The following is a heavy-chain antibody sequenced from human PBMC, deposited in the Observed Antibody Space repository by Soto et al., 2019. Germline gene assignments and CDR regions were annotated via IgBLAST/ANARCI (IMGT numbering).Heavy chain of an antibody. D-gene: IGHD6-13*01. J-gene: IGHJ6*03. V-gene: IGHV4-39*01. Sequence: PSETLSLTYTVSGVSISSSSYYWGWIRQPPGKGLEWIGSIYYSGSTYYNPSLKSRVTISVDTSKNQFSLKLSSVTAADTAVYYCASPRIAAAGTYYYYYMDVWGKGTTVTVSS. CDR2: IYYSGST. CDR1: GVSISSSSYY. CDR3: ASPRIAAAGTYYYYYMDV.